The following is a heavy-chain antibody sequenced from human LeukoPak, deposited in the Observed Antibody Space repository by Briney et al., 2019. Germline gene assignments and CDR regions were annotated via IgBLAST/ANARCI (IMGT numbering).Heavy chain of an antibody. V-gene: IGHV2-5*02. CDR3: AHITTVTGADY. CDR1: GFSLTTSGVG. J-gene: IGHJ4*02. CDR2: IYWDDDE. Sequence: ESGPTLVKPTQTLTLTCTFSGFSLTTSGVGVGWIRQPPGKALEWLALIYWDDDERYSPSLKSRLTITKDTPKNQVVLTITNMDPVDTATYYCAHITTVTGADYWGQGTLVTVSS. D-gene: IGHD4-11*01.